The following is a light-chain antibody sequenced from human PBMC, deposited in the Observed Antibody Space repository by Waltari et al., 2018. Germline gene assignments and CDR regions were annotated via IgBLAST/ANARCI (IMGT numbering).Light chain of an antibody. CDR2: LGS. CDR3: QQYYSPPYT. V-gene: IGKV2-28*01. J-gene: IGKJ2*01. CDR1: QSLLHSNGYNY. Sequence: DIVMTQSPLSLPVTPGEPASISCRSSQSLLHSNGYNYLDWYLQKPGQSPQLLIYLGSNRASGVPDRFSGSGSGTDFTLKISRVEAEDVGVYYCQQYYSPPYTFGHGTKLEIK.